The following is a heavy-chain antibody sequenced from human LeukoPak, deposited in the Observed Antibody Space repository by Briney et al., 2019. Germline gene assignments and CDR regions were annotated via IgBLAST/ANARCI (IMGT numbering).Heavy chain of an antibody. V-gene: IGHV4-39*01. D-gene: IGHD3-3*01. CDR2: IYYSGST. CDR1: GGSLSSSSYY. Sequence: SETLSLTCTVSGGSLSSSSYYWGWIRQPPGKGLEWIGSIYYSGSTYYNPSLKSRVTISVDTSKNQFSLKLSSVTAADTAVYYCARLKGGTYYDFWSGREGWFDPWGQGTLVTVSS. J-gene: IGHJ5*02. CDR3: ARLKGGTYYDFWSGREGWFDP.